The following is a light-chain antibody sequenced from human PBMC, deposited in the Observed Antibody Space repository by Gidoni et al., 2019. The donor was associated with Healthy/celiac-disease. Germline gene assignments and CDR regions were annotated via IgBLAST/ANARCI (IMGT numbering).Light chain of an antibody. CDR1: KLGHKY. J-gene: IGLJ2*01. V-gene: IGLV3-1*01. Sequence: SYELTQPPSVSVSPGQTASITCSGDKLGHKYACWYQQKPGQSPLLVIYQDSKRPSGITERFSGSNSGNTATLTISGTQAMDEADYYCQAWDSSTEVFGGGTKLTVL. CDR3: QAWDSSTEV. CDR2: QDS.